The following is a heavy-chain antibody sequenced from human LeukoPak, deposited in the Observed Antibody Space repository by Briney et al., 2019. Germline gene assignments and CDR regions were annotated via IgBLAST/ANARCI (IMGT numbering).Heavy chain of an antibody. J-gene: IGHJ4*02. CDR1: EFTFNTYW. CDR2: IKEDGSLK. Sequence: PGGSLRLSCVASEFTFNTYWVTWVRQAPGKGLEWVANIKEDGSLKYYVGSVKGRFTISRDSAKNSLYLQMNSLRVEDTAVYFCVRDMYGLRDSWGQGTLVTVSS. D-gene: IGHD2-8*01. V-gene: IGHV3-7*01. CDR3: VRDMYGLRDS.